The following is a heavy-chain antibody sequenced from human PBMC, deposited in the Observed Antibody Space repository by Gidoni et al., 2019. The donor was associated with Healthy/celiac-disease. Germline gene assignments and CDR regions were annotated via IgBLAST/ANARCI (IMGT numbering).Heavy chain of an antibody. V-gene: IGHV3-23*01. Sequence: EVQLLESGGGLVQPGGSLSLSCAASGFTFSSYALCWVRQAPGKGLEWVSAISGSGGSTYYADSVKDRFTISRDNSKNTLYLKMNSLRAEDTAVDYCAKGHFRSSTIFGVRGDYFDYWGQGTLVTVSS. CDR3: AKGHFRSSTIFGVRGDYFDY. CDR2: ISGSGGST. D-gene: IGHD3-3*01. CDR1: GFTFSSYA. J-gene: IGHJ4*02.